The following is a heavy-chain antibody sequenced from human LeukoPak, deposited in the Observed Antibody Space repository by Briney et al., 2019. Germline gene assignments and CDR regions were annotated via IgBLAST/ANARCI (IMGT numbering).Heavy chain of an antibody. Sequence: GGSLRLSCAASGFTFSSYWMHWVRQTPGRGLVWVSRISTDGSSTSYADSVKGRFTISRDNAKNTLYLQMSSLRAEDTAVYYCAGTIAARGSDYWGQGTLVTVSS. CDR2: ISTDGSST. CDR3: AGTIAARGSDY. J-gene: IGHJ4*02. V-gene: IGHV3-74*01. D-gene: IGHD6-6*01. CDR1: GFTFSSYW.